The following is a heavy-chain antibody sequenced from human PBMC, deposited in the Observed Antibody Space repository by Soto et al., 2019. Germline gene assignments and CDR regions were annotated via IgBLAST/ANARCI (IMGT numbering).Heavy chain of an antibody. J-gene: IGHJ3*02. CDR2: INHSGST. V-gene: IGHV4-34*01. CDR3: ARGSDFWSGYYRTDAFDI. D-gene: IGHD3-3*01. CDR1: GGSFSGYY. Sequence: SETLSLTCAVYGGSFSGYYWSWIRQPPGKGLEWIGEINHSGSTNYNPSLKSRVTISVDTSKNQFSLKLSSVTAADTAVYYCARGSDFWSGYYRTDAFDIWGQGTMVTVSS.